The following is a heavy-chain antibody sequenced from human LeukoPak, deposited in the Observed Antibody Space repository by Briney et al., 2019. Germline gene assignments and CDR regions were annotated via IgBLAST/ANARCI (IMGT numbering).Heavy chain of an antibody. V-gene: IGHV1-2*02. D-gene: IGHD3-9*01. CDR2: INPNSGGT. Sequence: ASVKVSCKASGYTFTGYYMHWVRQAPGQGLEGMGWINPNSGGTNYAQKFQGRVTMTRDTSISTAYMELSRLRSDDTAVYYCARADDWLIGYFDLWGRGTLVTVSS. CDR3: ARADDWLIGYFDL. CDR1: GYTFTGYY. J-gene: IGHJ2*01.